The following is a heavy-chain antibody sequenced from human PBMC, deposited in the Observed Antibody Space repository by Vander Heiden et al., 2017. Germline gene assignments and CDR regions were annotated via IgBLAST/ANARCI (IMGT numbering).Heavy chain of an antibody. D-gene: IGHD1-26*01. CDR1: GFNFDDYA. Sequence: EVQLVASGGGLVQPGRSLRLSCAASGFNFDDYAMHWVRQAPGKGLEWVSGISWNSGNIGYADSVKGRFTISRDNAKNSLYLQMNSLRAEDTALYYCVKDMGATVSHWGMDVWCQGSTVTVSS. CDR3: VKDMGATVSHWGMDV. CDR2: ISWNSGNI. V-gene: IGHV3-9*01. J-gene: IGHJ6*02.